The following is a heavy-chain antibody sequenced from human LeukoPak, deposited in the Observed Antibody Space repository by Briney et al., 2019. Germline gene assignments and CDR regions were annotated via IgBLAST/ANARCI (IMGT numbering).Heavy chain of an antibody. J-gene: IGHJ4*02. CDR3: VSFYETY. CDR2: INSDGSWT. CDR1: GNYW. D-gene: IGHD2/OR15-2a*01. Sequence: GGSLRLSCAASGNYWMHWVRQAPGKGLVWVSHINSDGSWTSYVDSVKGRFTISKDNAKNTVYLQMNSLRAEDTAVYHCVSFYETYWGRGTLVTVSS. V-gene: IGHV3-74*01.